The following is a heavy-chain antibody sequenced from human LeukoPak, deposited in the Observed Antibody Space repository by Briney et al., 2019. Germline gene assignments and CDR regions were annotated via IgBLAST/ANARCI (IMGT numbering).Heavy chain of an antibody. CDR2: IYTSGST. CDR3: AREGDSSSYFDY. CDR1: GGSISSGSYY. Sequence: MPSETLSLTCTVSGGSISSGSYYWSWIRQPAGKGLEWIGRIYTSGSTNYNPSLKSRVTISVDTSKNQFSLKLSSVTAADTAVYYCAREGDSSSYFDYWGQGTLVTVSS. V-gene: IGHV4-61*02. D-gene: IGHD6-6*01. J-gene: IGHJ4*02.